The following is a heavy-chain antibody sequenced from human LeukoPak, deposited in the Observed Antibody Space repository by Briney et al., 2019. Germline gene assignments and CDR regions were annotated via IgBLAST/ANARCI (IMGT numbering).Heavy chain of an antibody. Sequence: GGSLRLSCAASGFNFDDYGMSWVRQAPGKGLEWVSGINSNGDEIYYADSVRGRFTISRDNSNNALYLQMDSLRAEDTAVYYCANWIGSSSRDYWGQGTLVTVSS. CDR1: GFNFDDYG. CDR3: ANWIGSSSRDY. J-gene: IGHJ4*02. V-gene: IGHV3-23*01. D-gene: IGHD6-6*01. CDR2: INSNGDEI.